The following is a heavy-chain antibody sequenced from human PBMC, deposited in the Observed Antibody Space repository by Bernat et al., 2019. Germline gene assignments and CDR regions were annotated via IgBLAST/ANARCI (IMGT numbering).Heavy chain of an antibody. D-gene: IGHD3-22*01. J-gene: IGHJ4*02. CDR3: ARETTSPPDYYDRSGYPSGYFDY. V-gene: IGHV3-30-3*01. CDR1: GFTFSSYA. Sequence: QVQLVESGGGVVQPGRSLRLSCAASGFTFSSYAMHWVRQAPGKGLAWVAVISYDGSNKYYADSVKGRFTISRDNSKNTLYLQMNSLRAEDTAVYYCARETTSPPDYYDRSGYPSGYFDYWGEGTLVTV. CDR2: ISYDGSNK.